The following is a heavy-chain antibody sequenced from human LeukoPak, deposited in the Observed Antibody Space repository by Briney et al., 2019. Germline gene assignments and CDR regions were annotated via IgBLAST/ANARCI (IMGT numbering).Heavy chain of an antibody. CDR1: GYSFTSYW. V-gene: IGHV5-51*01. CDR3: AAAGIAAAGTPWYFDL. Sequence: GESLKISCKGSGYSFTSYWIGWVRQMPGKGLEWMGIIYPGDSDTRYSPSFQGQVTISADKSISTAYLQWSSLKASDTAMYYCAAAGIAAAGTPWYFDLWGRGTPVTVSS. D-gene: IGHD6-13*01. J-gene: IGHJ2*01. CDR2: IYPGDSDT.